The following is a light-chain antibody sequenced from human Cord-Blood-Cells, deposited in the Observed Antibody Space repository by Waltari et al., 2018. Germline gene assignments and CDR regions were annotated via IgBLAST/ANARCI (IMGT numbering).Light chain of an antibody. CDR1: SSNIRAGYD. J-gene: IGLJ1*01. CDR2: GNS. Sequence: QSVLTQPPSVSGAPGQRVTISCTGSSSNIRAGYDVHWYQQLPGTAPNLLIYGNSNRPSGVPDRFSGSKSGTSASLAITGLQAEDEADYYCQSYDSSLSGFYVFGTGTKVTVL. V-gene: IGLV1-40*01. CDR3: QSYDSSLSGFYV.